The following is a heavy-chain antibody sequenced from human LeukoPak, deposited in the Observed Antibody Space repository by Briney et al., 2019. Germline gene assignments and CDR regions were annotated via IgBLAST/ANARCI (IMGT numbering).Heavy chain of an antibody. D-gene: IGHD6-19*01. Sequence: PSGTLPLTCAVSGDSISSNNWWSWVRQPPGKGLEWIGEIYHSGSTNYNPSLKSRVTISVDMSKNQFSLKLSSVTAADTAVYYCARGGGWYNYWGQGTLVTVSS. CDR1: GDSISSNNW. V-gene: IGHV4-4*02. CDR2: IYHSGST. CDR3: ARGGGWYNY. J-gene: IGHJ4*02.